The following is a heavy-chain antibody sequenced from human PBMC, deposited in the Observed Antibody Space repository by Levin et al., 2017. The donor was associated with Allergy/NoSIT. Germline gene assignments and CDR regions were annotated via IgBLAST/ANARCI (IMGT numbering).Heavy chain of an antibody. J-gene: IGHJ3*02. D-gene: IGHD2/OR15-2a*01. CDR2: FYPEDGET. V-gene: IGHV1-24*01. Sequence: GESLKISCKVSGYTLSELSMHWVRQTPGKGLEWMGGFYPEDGETVYAQKFQGRVTMTDNTPTDTAYMELSSLRSEDTAVYYCATTLVTGPNIVIEPPMKEAFDIWGQGTMVTVSP. CDR1: GYTLSELS. CDR3: ATTLVTGPNIVIEPPMKEAFDI.